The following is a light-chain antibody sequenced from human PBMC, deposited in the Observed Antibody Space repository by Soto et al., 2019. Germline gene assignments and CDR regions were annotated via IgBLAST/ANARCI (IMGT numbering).Light chain of an antibody. CDR2: EVT. Sequence: QSALTQPPSASGSPGQSVTMSCTGTSSDVGGYNFVSWYQQHPGKAPKLMINEVTKRPSGVPDRFSGSKSGNTASLTVSGLQAEDEADYYCSSYAGTNSVIFGGGTKLTVL. CDR3: SSYAGTNSVI. CDR1: SSDVGGYNF. V-gene: IGLV2-8*01. J-gene: IGLJ2*01.